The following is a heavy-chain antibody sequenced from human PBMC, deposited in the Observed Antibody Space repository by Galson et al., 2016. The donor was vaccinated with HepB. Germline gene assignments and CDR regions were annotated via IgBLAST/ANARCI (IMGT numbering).Heavy chain of an antibody. J-gene: IGHJ5*02. CDR1: GLRFSNYA. CDR2: IWYDGSEK. D-gene: IGHD2-8*01. V-gene: IGHV3-33*08. Sequence: SLRLSCAASGLRFSNYAMHWVRQAPGKGLEWVAVIWYDGSEKYYGDSVEGRFTISRDNSKNTLYLQMDSLRAEDTAVYYCASTPFCTYSACHNWLDPWGQGTLVTVSS. CDR3: ASTPFCTYSACHNWLDP.